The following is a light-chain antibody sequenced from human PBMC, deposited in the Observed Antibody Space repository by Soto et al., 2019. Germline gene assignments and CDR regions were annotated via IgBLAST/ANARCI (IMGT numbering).Light chain of an antibody. CDR2: GAS. V-gene: IGKV3-15*01. CDR1: QSVSSN. J-gene: IGKJ1*01. Sequence: EIVMTQSPAMLSVSPGERATFSSRASQSVSSNLAWYQQKPGQAPWLLIYGASIRATGIPARFSGSGSGTEFTLTISTLQSEDFAIYYCQHYNNWPPWTFGQGTKVDIK. CDR3: QHYNNWPPWT.